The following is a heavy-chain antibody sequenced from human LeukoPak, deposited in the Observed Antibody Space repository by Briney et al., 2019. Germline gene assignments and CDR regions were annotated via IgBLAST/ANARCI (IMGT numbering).Heavy chain of an antibody. D-gene: IGHD3-10*01. J-gene: IGHJ4*02. CDR1: GGTFSSYA. Sequence: GASVKVSCKASGGTFSSYAISWVRQAPGQGLEWMGGIIPIFGTANYAQKFQGRVTITADESTSTAYMELSSLRSEDTAVYYCARGLPGYEFGLRGALFDHWGQGTLVAVSS. CDR2: IIPIFGTA. CDR3: ARGLPGYEFGLRGALFDH. V-gene: IGHV1-69*13.